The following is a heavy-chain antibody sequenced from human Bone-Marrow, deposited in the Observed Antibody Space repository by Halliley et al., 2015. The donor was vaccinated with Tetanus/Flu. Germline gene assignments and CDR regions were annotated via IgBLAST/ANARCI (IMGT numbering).Heavy chain of an antibody. V-gene: IGHV4-31*03. J-gene: IGHJ4*02. CDR2: IYYSGST. D-gene: IGHD3-10*01. CDR3: ARGLYYFGSGSYFDF. CDR1: RGSISSGGHY. Sequence: TLSLTCIVTVSRGSISSGGHYWNWIRQHPGKGLQWIGHIYYSGSTYYNPSLKSRVTISVDTSKSQLSLKLRSVTAADTAVYYCARGLYYFGSGSYFDFWGQGTLVTVSS.